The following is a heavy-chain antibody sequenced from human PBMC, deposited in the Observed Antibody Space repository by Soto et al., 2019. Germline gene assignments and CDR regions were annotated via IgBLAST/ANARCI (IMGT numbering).Heavy chain of an antibody. V-gene: IGHV4-59*08. CDR2: FYYTGST. Sequence: PSETLSLTCTVSGGSISGYYWSWIRQPPGKGLEWIGYFYYTGSTNYNPFLRIRVSISIATSKNQFSLQLSSLTAADTAVYFCARYPRLDCWGQGTLVTVSS. J-gene: IGHJ4*02. CDR1: GGSISGYY. CDR3: ARYPRLDC.